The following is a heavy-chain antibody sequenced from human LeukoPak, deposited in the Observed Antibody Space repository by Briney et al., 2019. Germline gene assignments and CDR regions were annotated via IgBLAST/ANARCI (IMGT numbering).Heavy chain of an antibody. CDR2: IRYDGSNK. Sequence: GGSLRLACAASGFTFSSYGMHWVRQAPGKGLEWVAFIRYDGSNKYYADSVKGRFTISRDNSKNTLYLQMNSLRAEDTAVYYCARSPIVATRGKFDYWGQGTLVTVSS. D-gene: IGHD5-12*01. CDR3: ARSPIVATRGKFDY. J-gene: IGHJ4*02. CDR1: GFTFSSYG. V-gene: IGHV3-30*02.